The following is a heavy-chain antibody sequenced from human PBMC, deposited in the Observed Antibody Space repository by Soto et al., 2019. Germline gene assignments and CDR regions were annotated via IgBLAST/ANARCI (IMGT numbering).Heavy chain of an antibody. V-gene: IGHV4-39*01. CDR3: ARRATVTTPPYYYYYYMDV. D-gene: IGHD4-17*01. Sequence: SETLSLTCTVSGGSISSSSYYWGWIRQPPEKGLEWIGSIYYSGSTYYNPSLKSRVTISVDTSKNQFSLKLSSVTAADTAVYYCARRATVTTPPYYYYYYMDVWGKGTTVTVSS. J-gene: IGHJ6*03. CDR1: GGSISSSSYY. CDR2: IYYSGST.